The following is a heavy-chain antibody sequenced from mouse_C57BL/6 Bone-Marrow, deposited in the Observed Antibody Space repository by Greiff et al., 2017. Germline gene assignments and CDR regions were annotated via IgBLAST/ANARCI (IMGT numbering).Heavy chain of an antibody. CDR2: INPYNGDT. Sequence: VQLKQSGPELVKPGDSAKISCKASGYSFTGYFMNWVMQSHGKSLEWIGRINPYNGDTFYNQKFKGKATLTVDKSSSTAHMELRSLTSEDSAVYYCARFHDGYFYAMDYWGQGTSVTVSS. CDR3: ARFHDGYFYAMDY. CDR1: GYSFTGYF. V-gene: IGHV1-20*01. D-gene: IGHD2-3*01. J-gene: IGHJ4*01.